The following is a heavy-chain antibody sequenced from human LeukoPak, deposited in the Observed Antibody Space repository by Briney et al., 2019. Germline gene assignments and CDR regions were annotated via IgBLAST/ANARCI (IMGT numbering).Heavy chain of an antibody. V-gene: IGHV3-23*01. CDR1: GFTFSGCS. CDR2: IRGGGGKT. J-gene: IGHJ4*02. Sequence: LRLSCAASGFTFSGCSVNWVRQAPGEGLEGVSSIRGGGGKTYYADSVQGRFTISRDDYRNPLYLQMNTLRAEATAVYYCVKRVGSNSGPFDSWGQGTLVTVSS. D-gene: IGHD4-23*01. CDR3: VKRVGSNSGPFDS.